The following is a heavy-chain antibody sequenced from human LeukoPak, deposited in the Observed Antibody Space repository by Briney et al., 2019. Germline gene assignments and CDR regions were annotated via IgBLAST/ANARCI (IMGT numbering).Heavy chain of an antibody. D-gene: IGHD5-18*01. CDR1: GGSISSSSYY. Sequence: PSETLSLTCTVSGGSISSSSYYWGWIRQPPGKGLEWIGSIYYSGSTYYNPSLKSRVTISVDTSKNQFSLKLSSVTAADTAVYYCARVDTAMVTVPLFLDYWGQGTLVAVSS. V-gene: IGHV4-39*07. CDR2: IYYSGST. CDR3: ARVDTAMVTVPLFLDY. J-gene: IGHJ4*02.